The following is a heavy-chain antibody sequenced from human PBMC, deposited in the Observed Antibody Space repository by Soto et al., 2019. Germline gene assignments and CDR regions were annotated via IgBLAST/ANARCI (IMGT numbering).Heavy chain of an antibody. V-gene: IGHV3-74*01. CDR3: ACSARGLYGDYN. J-gene: IGHJ4*02. Sequence: EVQLVESGGGLVQPGESLRLSCSASGFTFTNYWMQWVRQAPGKGLVWVSRINAEGTTTNYADSVKGRFTTSRDNAKNTLYLQMNSLGGEDTAVYYCACSARGLYGDYNWGQGTLVTVSS. CDR1: GFTFTNYW. CDR2: INAEGTTT. D-gene: IGHD4-17*01.